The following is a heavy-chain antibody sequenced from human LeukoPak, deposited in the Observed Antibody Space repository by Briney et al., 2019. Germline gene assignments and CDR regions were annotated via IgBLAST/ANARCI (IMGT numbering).Heavy chain of an antibody. Sequence: SETLSLTCTVSGGSVSSSSYYWGWIRQPPGKGLEWIGSIYYSGNTYYNPSLKSRVTISVDTSKNQFSLKLSSVTAADTAVYYCARDHLVVVTAIPPFGAFDIWGQGTMVTVSS. CDR3: ARDHLVVVTAIPPFGAFDI. CDR2: IYYSGNT. V-gene: IGHV4-39*07. J-gene: IGHJ3*02. CDR1: GGSVSSSSYY. D-gene: IGHD2-21*02.